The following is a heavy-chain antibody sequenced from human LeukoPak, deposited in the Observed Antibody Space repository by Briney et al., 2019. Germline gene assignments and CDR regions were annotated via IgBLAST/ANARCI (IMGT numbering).Heavy chain of an antibody. Sequence: ASVKVSCKASGYTFTSYYMHWVRQAPGQGLEWMGIINPRAGSTSYAQKFQGRVTMTRDMFTNTVYTELSSLRSEDTAVYYCARGELGDVCDYWGQGTLVSVSS. J-gene: IGHJ4*02. V-gene: IGHV1-46*01. CDR3: ARGELGDVCDY. D-gene: IGHD7-27*01. CDR1: GYTFTSYY. CDR2: INPRAGST.